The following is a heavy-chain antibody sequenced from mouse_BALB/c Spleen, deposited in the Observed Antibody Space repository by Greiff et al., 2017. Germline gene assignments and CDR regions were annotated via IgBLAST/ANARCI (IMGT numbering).Heavy chain of an antibody. J-gene: IGHJ4*01. Sequence: EVQRVESGGGLVKPGGSLKLSCAASGFTFSDYYMYWVRQTPEKRLEWVATISDGGSYTYYPDSVKGRFTISRDNAKNNLYLQMSSLKSEDTAMYYCARSTSSYYGNYVYAMDYWGQGTSVTVSS. D-gene: IGHD2-10*01. CDR3: ARSTSSYYGNYVYAMDY. CDR2: ISDGGSYT. CDR1: GFTFSDYY. V-gene: IGHV5-4*02.